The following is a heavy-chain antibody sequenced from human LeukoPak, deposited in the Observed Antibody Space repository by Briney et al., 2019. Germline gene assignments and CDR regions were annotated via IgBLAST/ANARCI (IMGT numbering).Heavy chain of an antibody. Sequence: GESLKISCKGSGYSFTSYWIGWVRQMPGKGLEWMGIIYPGDSDTRYSPSFQGQVTISAVKSTSTAYLQWSSLKASDTAMYYCARHPSASYYYFDYWGQGTLVTVSS. CDR2: IYPGDSDT. CDR3: ARHPSASYYYFDY. CDR1: GYSFTSYW. D-gene: IGHD1-26*01. V-gene: IGHV5-51*01. J-gene: IGHJ4*02.